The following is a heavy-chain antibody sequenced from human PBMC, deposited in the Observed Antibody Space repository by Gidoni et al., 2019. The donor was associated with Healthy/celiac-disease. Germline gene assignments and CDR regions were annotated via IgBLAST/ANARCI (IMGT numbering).Heavy chain of an antibody. CDR3: AREVSGWYLD. CDR1: GFTFSSYS. V-gene: IGHV3-21*01. D-gene: IGHD6-19*01. CDR2: ISSSSSYI. Sequence: EVQLVESGRGLVKPGGSLRLYCAASGFTFSSYSMNWVRQAPGKGLEWVSTISSSSSYIFYADSVKGRFTISRDNAKNSLYLQMNSLRAEDTAVYYCAREVSGWYLDWGQGTLVTVSS. J-gene: IGHJ4*02.